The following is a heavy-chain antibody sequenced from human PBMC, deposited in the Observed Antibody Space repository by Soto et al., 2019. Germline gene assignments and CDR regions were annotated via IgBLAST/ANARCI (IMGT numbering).Heavy chain of an antibody. J-gene: IGHJ4*02. CDR1: GFTFSSYA. CDR3: ARDNSSGSYFDY. CDR2: ISYDGSNK. V-gene: IGHV3-30-3*01. Sequence: QVQLVESGGGVVKPGRSLRLSCAASGFTFSSYAMHWVRQAPGKGLEWVAVISYDGSNKYYADSVKGRFTISRDNSKNTLYLQMNSLRAEDTAVYYCARDNSSGSYFDYWGQGTLVTVSS. D-gene: IGHD1-26*01.